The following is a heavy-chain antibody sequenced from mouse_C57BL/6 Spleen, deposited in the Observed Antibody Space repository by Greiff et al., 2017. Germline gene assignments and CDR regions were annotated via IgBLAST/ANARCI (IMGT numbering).Heavy chain of an antibody. CDR2: IDPETGGT. J-gene: IGHJ4*01. CDR1: GYTFTDYE. Sequence: QVQLQQSGAELVRPGASVTLSCKASGYTFTDYEMHWVKQTPVHGLEWIGAIDPETGGTAYNQKFKGKAILTADKSSSTAYMELRSLTSEDSAVYYCTRPLYDYDKAMDYWGQGTSVTVSS. V-gene: IGHV1-15*01. D-gene: IGHD2-4*01. CDR3: TRPLYDYDKAMDY.